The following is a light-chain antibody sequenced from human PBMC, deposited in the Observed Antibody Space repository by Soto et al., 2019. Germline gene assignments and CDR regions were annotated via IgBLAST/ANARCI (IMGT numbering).Light chain of an antibody. V-gene: IGLV2-23*01. CDR2: EGS. CDR3: CSYAGRSTVV. CDR1: SSDVGSYNL. J-gene: IGLJ3*02. Sequence: QPVLTQPASVSGSPGQSITISCTGSSSDVGSYNLVSWHQQYPGKAPKLMIYEGSKRPSGVSNRFSGSKSGNTASLTISGLQAEDEADYYCCSYAGRSTVVFGGGTKLTVL.